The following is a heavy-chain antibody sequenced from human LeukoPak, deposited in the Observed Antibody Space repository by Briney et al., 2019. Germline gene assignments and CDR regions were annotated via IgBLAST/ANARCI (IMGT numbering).Heavy chain of an antibody. J-gene: IGHJ4*02. CDR2: IFYSGNT. Sequence: PSETLSLTCTVSGGSINSSSYYWGWIRQPPGKGLEWIGSIFYSGNTYDNPSLKSRVTISVDTSKNQFSLKLSSVTAADTAVYYCAANRGGYYDSSGYRFDYWGQGTLVTVSS. V-gene: IGHV4-39*07. CDR3: AANRGGYYDSSGYRFDY. CDR1: GGSINSSSYY. D-gene: IGHD3-22*01.